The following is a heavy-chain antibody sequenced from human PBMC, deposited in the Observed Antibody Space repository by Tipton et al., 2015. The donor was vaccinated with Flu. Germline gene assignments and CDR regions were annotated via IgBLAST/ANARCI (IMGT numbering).Heavy chain of an antibody. J-gene: IGHJ3*02. D-gene: IGHD2-21*02. CDR3: ARSCGGDRGEDHDAFDI. CDR1: GVSISSGGYY. V-gene: IGHV4-31*03. CDR2: IYYSGST. Sequence: LRLSCTVSGVSISSGGYYWSWIRQHPGKGLEWIGYIYYSGSTYYNPSLKSRVTISVDTSKNQFSLKLSSVTAADTAVYYCARSCGGDRGEDHDAFDIWGQGTMVTVSS.